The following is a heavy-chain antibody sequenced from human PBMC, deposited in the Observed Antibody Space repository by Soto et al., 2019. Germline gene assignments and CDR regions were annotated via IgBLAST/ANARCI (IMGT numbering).Heavy chain of an antibody. CDR3: ASGIAGYSSSWLPFDY. V-gene: IGHV3-30-3*01. CDR2: ISYDGSNK. J-gene: IGHJ4*02. CDR1: GSTFSSYA. Sequence: GGSLRLSCAASGSTFSSYAMHWVRQAPGKGLEWVAVISYDGSNKYYADSVKGRFTISRDNSKNTLYLQMNSLRAEDTAVYYCASGIAGYSSSWLPFDYWGQGTLVTVSS. D-gene: IGHD6-13*01.